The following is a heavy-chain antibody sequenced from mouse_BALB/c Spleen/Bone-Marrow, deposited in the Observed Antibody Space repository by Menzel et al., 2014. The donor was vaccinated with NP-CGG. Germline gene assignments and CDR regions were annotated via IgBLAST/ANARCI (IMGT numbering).Heavy chain of an antibody. CDR2: IRSKSNNYAT. CDR3: VREGYYGSDGYAMDY. CDR1: GFTFNTYA. Sequence: EVKLMESGGGLVQPKGSLKLSCAASGFTFNTYAMHWVCQAPGKGLEWVARIRSKSNNYATYYADSVKDRFTISRDDSQSMLYLQMNNLKTEDTAMYYCVREGYYGSDGYAMDYWGQGTSVTVSS. J-gene: IGHJ4*01. V-gene: IGHV10-3*03. D-gene: IGHD2-2*01.